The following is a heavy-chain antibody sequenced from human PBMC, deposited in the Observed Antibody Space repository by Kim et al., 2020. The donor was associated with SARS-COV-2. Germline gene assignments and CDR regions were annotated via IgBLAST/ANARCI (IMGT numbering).Heavy chain of an antibody. V-gene: IGHV4-34*01. CDR2: INHSGST. J-gene: IGHJ4*02. CDR1: GGSFSGYY. CDR3: ARGVRAVAGSMLDY. D-gene: IGHD6-19*01. Sequence: SETLSLTCAVYGGSFSGYYWSWIRQPPGKGLEWIGEINHSGSTNYNPSLKSRVTISVDTSKNQFSLKLSSVTAADTAVYYCARGVRAVAGSMLDYWGQGT.